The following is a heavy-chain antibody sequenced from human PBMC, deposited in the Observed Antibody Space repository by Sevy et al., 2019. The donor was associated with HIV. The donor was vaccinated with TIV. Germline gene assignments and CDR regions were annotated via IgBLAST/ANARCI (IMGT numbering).Heavy chain of an antibody. J-gene: IGHJ6*02. CDR1: GFPFSSNA. Sequence: GGSLRLSCAASGFPFSSNAMSWVRQAPGKGLEWVAVISYDGSNKYYADSVKGRFTISRDNSKNTLYLQMNSLRAEDTAVYYCAKDLDIVIDYYYGMDVWGQGTTVTVSS. D-gene: IGHD5-12*01. CDR3: AKDLDIVIDYYYGMDV. CDR2: ISYDGSNK. V-gene: IGHV3-30*18.